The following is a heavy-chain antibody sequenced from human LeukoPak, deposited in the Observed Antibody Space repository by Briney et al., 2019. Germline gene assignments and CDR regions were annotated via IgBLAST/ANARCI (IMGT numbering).Heavy chain of an antibody. Sequence: GGFPRLSCAASGLTFSTYSMNWGRQAPGKGLEWVSYISSSSRTTYYADSVEGRSTISRDNSKNSLYLQMNSLRAEDTAVYYCATGLRHQLLYYYYSYMDVWGKGTTVTVSS. CDR1: GLTFSTYS. D-gene: IGHD2-2*01. CDR2: ISSSSRTT. CDR3: ATGLRHQLLYYYYSYMDV. V-gene: IGHV3-48*04. J-gene: IGHJ6*03.